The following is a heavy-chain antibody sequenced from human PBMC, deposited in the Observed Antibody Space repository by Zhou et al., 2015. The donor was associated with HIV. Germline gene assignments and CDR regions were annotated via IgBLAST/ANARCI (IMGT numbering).Heavy chain of an antibody. D-gene: IGHD5-24*01. V-gene: IGHV1-69*02. CDR3: ARGGRDGYPDDAFDI. Sequence: QVQLVQSGAEVKKPGSSVKVSCKASGGTFSSYTISWVRQAPGQGLEWMGRIIPILGIANYAQKFQGRVTITADKSTSTAYMELSSLRSEDTAVYYCARGGRDGYPDDAFDIWGQGTMVTVSS. CDR2: IIPILGIA. CDR1: GGTFSSYT. J-gene: IGHJ3*02.